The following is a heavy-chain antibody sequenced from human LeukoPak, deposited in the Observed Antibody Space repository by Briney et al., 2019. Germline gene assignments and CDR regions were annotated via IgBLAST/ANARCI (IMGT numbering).Heavy chain of an antibody. CDR1: GFTFSNYA. CDR2: ISRNGAHP. J-gene: IGHJ4*02. CDR3: ARDLGYCTNGVCHTRFDY. V-gene: IGHV3-23*01. Sequence: GGSLRLSCAATGFTFSNYAMSWVRQAPGKGLEWVSVISRNGAHPYYIDSVRDRFTVSRDNSKNITYLQLNSLRAEDTAVYYCARDLGYCTNGVCHTRFDYWGQGTLVAVSS. D-gene: IGHD2-8*01.